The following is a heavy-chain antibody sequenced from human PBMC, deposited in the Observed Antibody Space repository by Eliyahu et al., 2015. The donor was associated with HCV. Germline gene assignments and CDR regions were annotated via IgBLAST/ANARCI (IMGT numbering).Heavy chain of an antibody. V-gene: IGHV3-48*01. CDR2: IHQTGGSI. Sequence: EVQLVESGGALVQPGGSLRLXCAASGFTFNSYSLNWVRQVPGKGLGWILYIHQTGGSISYAXSVKGRFTISTDSADNSLYLQMSSLTAEDTAVYYCARDSDWAFDFWGQGTRVTVSS. CDR3: ARDSDWAFDF. J-gene: IGHJ4*02. D-gene: IGHD3-9*01. CDR1: GFTFNSYS.